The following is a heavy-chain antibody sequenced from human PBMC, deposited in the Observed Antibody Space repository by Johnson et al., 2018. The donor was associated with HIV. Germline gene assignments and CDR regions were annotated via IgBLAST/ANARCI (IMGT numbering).Heavy chain of an antibody. V-gene: IGHV3-66*01. CDR2: IYSGGST. Sequence: VQLVESGGGLVKPGGSLRLSCAASGFTFSDYYMSWIRQAPGKGLELVSVIYSGGSTYYADSVKGRFTISRDNSKNTLYLQMNSLRAEDTAVYYCAREGYSGSPNGRGAFDIWGQGTMVTVSS. CDR1: GFTFSDYY. CDR3: AREGYSGSPNGRGAFDI. J-gene: IGHJ3*02. D-gene: IGHD1-26*01.